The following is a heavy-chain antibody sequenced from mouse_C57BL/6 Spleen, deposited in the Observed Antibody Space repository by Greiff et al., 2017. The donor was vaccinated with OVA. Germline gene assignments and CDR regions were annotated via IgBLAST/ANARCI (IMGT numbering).Heavy chain of an antibody. CDR2: IYPGDGDT. D-gene: IGHD1-1*01. Sequence: LVKPGASVKISCKASGYAFSSSWMNWVKQRPGKGLEWIGRIYPGDGDTNYNGKFKGKATLTADKSSSTAYMQLSSLTSEDSAVYFCARGDYYGSSSGYFDVWGTGTTVTVSS. V-gene: IGHV1-82*01. CDR3: ARGDYYGSSSGYFDV. J-gene: IGHJ1*03. CDR1: GYAFSSSW.